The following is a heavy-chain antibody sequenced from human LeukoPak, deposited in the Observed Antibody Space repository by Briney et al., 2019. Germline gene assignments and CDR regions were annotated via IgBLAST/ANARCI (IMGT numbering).Heavy chain of an antibody. CDR2: ISAYNGNT. J-gene: IGHJ5*02. Sequence: GASVKVSCKASGGTFSSYAISWVRQAPGQGLEWMGRISAYNGNTNYAQKLQGRVTMTTDTSTSTAYMELGSLRSDDTAVYYCARDRRDLSGFGVVIPWFDPWGQGTLVTVSS. CDR3: ARDRRDLSGFGVVIPWFDP. D-gene: IGHD3-3*01. CDR1: GGTFSSYA. V-gene: IGHV1-18*01.